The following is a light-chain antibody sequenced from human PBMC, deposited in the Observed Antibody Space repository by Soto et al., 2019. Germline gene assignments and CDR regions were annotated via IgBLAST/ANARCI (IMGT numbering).Light chain of an antibody. CDR2: DAF. CDR1: EILYNF. Sequence: QSPAAVSLTEKERATLSCRASEILYNFLAWYQLRPCQVPRLLISDAFNRATGVPARFSGSGSGTDFTLTIDYVEPEDCTVYFCPVRTMWPLSF. CDR3: PVRTMWPLS. J-gene: IGKJ2*03. V-gene: IGKV3-11*01.